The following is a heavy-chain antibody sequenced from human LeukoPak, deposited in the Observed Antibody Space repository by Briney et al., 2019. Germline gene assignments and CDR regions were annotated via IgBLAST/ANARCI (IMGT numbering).Heavy chain of an antibody. CDR3: ARGMSIAVAGPAGPPFDY. V-gene: IGHV4-34*01. D-gene: IGHD6-19*01. Sequence: SETLSLTCAVYGGSFSGYYWSWIRQPPGKGLEWIGEINHSGSTNYNPSLKSRVTISVDTSKNKFSLKLSSVTAADTAVYYCARGMSIAVAGPAGPPFDYWGQGTLVTVSS. CDR2: INHSGST. CDR1: GGSFSGYY. J-gene: IGHJ4*02.